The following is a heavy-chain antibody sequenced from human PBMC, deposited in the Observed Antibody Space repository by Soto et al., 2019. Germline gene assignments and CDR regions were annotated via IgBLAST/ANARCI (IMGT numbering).Heavy chain of an antibody. V-gene: IGHV3-11*01. D-gene: IGHD5-18*01. CDR2: IRRSGSSI. CDR3: ARGSLGYSYGNYGMDV. CDR1: GFNFSDYY. J-gene: IGHJ6*02. Sequence: QVQLVESGGGLVKPGGSLRLSCAASGFNFSDYYMSWIRQAPGKGLEWVSYIRRSGSSIYYADSVKGRFTISRDNAKNSLYLQMNSLRAEDTAVYYCARGSLGYSYGNYGMDVWGQGTTVTVSS.